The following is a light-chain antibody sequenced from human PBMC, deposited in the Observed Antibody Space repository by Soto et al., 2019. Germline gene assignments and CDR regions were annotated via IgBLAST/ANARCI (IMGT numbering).Light chain of an antibody. CDR2: RNN. J-gene: IGLJ1*01. CDR3: QSYDRSLRTYV. CDR1: SSNIGSNY. Sequence: QSVLTQPPSASGTPGQRVTISCSGSSSNIGSNYVYWYHQLPGTAPKLVIYRNNQRPSGVPDRISGSKSGTSASLAISGLRSEDEADYFCQSYDRSLRTYVFGTATKLTVL. V-gene: IGLV1-47*01.